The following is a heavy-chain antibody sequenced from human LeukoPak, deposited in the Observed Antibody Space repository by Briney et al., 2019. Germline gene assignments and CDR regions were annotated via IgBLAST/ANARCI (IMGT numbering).Heavy chain of an antibody. Sequence: ASVKVSCKASGYTFTGYYMHWVRQAPGQGLEWMGRINPNSGGTNYAQKFQGRVTMTRDTTISTAYMELSRLRSDDTAVYYCARDLYGDYFDYWGQGTLVTVSS. J-gene: IGHJ4*02. V-gene: IGHV1-2*06. CDR1: GYTFTGYY. CDR2: INPNSGGT. D-gene: IGHD3-16*01. CDR3: ARDLYGDYFDY.